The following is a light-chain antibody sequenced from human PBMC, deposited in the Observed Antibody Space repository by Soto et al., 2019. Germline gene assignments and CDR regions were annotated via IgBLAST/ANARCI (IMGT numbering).Light chain of an antibody. Sequence: EIVLTQSPGTLSLSPGESATLSCRASRGVTNNYLAWYQRKPGQAPRLLIYGTSYRATDIPRRFSGSGSGTDFPLTISRLEPEDFAVYYCQKYGSSPPTFGQGPKVESK. J-gene: IGKJ1*01. CDR3: QKYGSSPPT. CDR1: RGVTNNY. CDR2: GTS. V-gene: IGKV3-20*01.